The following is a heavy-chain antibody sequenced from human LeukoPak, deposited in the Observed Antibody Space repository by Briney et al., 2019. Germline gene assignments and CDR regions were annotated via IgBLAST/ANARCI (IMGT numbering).Heavy chain of an antibody. CDR3: ARHVPDYYYYGMDV. Sequence: SETLSLTCAVYGGSFSGYYWSWIRQPPGKGLEWIGEINHSGSTNYNPSLKSRVTISVDTSKNQFSLKLSSVTAADTAVYYCARHVPDYYYYGMDVWGQGTTVTVSS. V-gene: IGHV4-34*01. CDR2: INHSGST. CDR1: GGSFSGYY. J-gene: IGHJ6*02.